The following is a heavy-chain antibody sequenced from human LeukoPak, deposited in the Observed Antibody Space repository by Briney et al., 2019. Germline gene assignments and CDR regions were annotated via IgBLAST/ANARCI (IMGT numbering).Heavy chain of an antibody. Sequence: GGSLRLSCAAAGFTFTNYAMTWVRQAPGKGLEWVSSITGSGGRTYYTDSVKGRFTISRDNSKNTLYLQMDSLSAEDTAVYYCAKGDGGAYDNSGWVDYFDYWGQGTLVTVSS. V-gene: IGHV3-23*01. CDR3: AKGDGGAYDNSGWVDYFDY. J-gene: IGHJ4*02. CDR1: GFTFTNYA. CDR2: ITGSGGRT. D-gene: IGHD3-22*01.